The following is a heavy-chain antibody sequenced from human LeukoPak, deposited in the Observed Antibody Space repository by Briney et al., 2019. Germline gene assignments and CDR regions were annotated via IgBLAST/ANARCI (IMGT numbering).Heavy chain of an antibody. CDR2: IRYDGSNK. Sequence: GGSLRLSCAASGFTFSSYGMHWVRQAPGKGLEWVAFIRYDGSNKYYADSVKGRFTISRDNSKNTLYLQMNSLRAEDTAVYYCAKGTDIVVVNYWFDPWGQGTLVTVSS. CDR3: AKGTDIVVVNYWFDP. D-gene: IGHD2-2*01. CDR1: GFTFSSYG. J-gene: IGHJ5*02. V-gene: IGHV3-30*02.